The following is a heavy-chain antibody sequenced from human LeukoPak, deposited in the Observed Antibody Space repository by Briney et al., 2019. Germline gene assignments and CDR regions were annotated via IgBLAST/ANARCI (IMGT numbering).Heavy chain of an antibody. D-gene: IGHD2-21*01. CDR1: GFNFGNYA. CDR3: VKDPRDTYGTNWFVS. Sequence: GGSLRLSCVASGFNFGNYAMSWVRQAPGKGLQWVSQISGTGGATWYAGFARDRFTISRDNSKKTLYLQMSGLRVEDTAMYYCVKDPRDTYGTNWFVSWGQGTLLTVSS. CDR2: ISGTGGAT. J-gene: IGHJ5*01. V-gene: IGHV3-23*01.